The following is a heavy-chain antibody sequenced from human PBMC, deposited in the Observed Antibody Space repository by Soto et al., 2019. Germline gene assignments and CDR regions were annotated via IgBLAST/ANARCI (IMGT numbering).Heavy chain of an antibody. J-gene: IGHJ4*02. CDR2: IYYSGST. V-gene: IGHV4-39*01. D-gene: IGHD6-13*01. CDR3: ASPASGYSSSWPDY. Sequence: PSETLSLTCTVSGGSISSSSYYWGWIRQPPGKGLEWIGSIYYSGSTYYNPSLKSRVTISVDTSKNQFSLKLSSVTAADTAVYYCASPASGYSSSWPDYWGQGTLVTFSS. CDR1: GGSISSSSYY.